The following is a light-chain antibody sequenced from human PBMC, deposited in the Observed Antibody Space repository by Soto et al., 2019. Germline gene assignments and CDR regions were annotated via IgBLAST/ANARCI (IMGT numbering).Light chain of an antibody. V-gene: IGLV3-1*01. Sequence: SSELTQPPSLSVSPGQTASITCSGYKLDSAFACWYQQKPGQSPVLVIYQDTRRPSGIPERFSGSSSGNTATLTISGTQAMDEADYYCQAWDSRTGVIFGGGTKLTVL. CDR3: QAWDSRTGVI. J-gene: IGLJ2*01. CDR2: QDT. CDR1: KLDSAF.